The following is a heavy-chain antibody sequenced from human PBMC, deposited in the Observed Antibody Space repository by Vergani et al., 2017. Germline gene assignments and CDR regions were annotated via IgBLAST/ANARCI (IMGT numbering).Heavy chain of an antibody. CDR3: ARVNTETNGHLYYYYYMDV. J-gene: IGHJ6*03. V-gene: IGHV4-34*01. D-gene: IGHD4-11*01. Sequence: QVQLHQWGGGLLKPSETLSLTCVVNGGSFTSYHWTWIRQSPGEGLEWVGDIDHTGRPDYNPSLKSRRTMSVDKSRNQFTLTLNSVTATDTAIYFCARVNTETNGHLYYYYYMDVWGQGTAVTVS. CDR1: GGSFTSYH. CDR2: IDHTGRP.